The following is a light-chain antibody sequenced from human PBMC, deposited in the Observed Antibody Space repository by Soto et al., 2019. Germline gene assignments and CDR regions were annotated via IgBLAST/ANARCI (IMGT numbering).Light chain of an antibody. CDR2: LNSDGSH. CDR1: PGHSNYA. Sequence: QLVLTQSPSASTSLGASVKLTCTLSPGHSNYAIAWHKQQPEKGPRYLMKLNSDGSHSKGDGIPDRFSGSSSGAERYLTISSLQSEDEADYYCQTWGTGLYVVFGGGTKLTVL. V-gene: IGLV4-69*01. J-gene: IGLJ2*01. CDR3: QTWGTGLYVV.